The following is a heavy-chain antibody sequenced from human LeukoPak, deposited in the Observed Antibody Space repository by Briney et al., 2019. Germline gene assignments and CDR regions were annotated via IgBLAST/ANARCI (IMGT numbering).Heavy chain of an antibody. Sequence: ASVKVSCKASGYTFTSYGISWVRQALGQGLEWMGWINAGNGNTKYSQKFQGRVTITRDTSASTAYMELSSLRSEDTAVYYRATWGSGSTVYYYYGMDVWGQGTTVTVSS. V-gene: IGHV1-3*01. D-gene: IGHD6-19*01. CDR1: GYTFTSYG. J-gene: IGHJ6*02. CDR3: ATWGSGSTVYYYYGMDV. CDR2: INAGNGNT.